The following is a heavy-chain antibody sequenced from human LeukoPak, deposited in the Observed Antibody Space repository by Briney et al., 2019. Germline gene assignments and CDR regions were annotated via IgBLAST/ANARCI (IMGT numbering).Heavy chain of an antibody. CDR3: ARVVTMVRGVIFFTGHYMDV. CDR1: GGSFSGYY. Sequence: SETLSLTCAVYGGSFSGYYWSWIRQPPGKGLEWIGEINHSGSTNYNPSLKSRVTISVVTSKNQFSLKLSSVTAADTAVYYCARVVTMVRGVIFFTGHYMDVWGKGTTVTVSS. J-gene: IGHJ6*03. D-gene: IGHD3-10*01. V-gene: IGHV4-34*01. CDR2: INHSGST.